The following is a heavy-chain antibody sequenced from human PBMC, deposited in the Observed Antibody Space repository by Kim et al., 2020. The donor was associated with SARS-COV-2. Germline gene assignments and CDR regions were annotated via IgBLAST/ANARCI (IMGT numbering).Heavy chain of an antibody. D-gene: IGHD2-2*01. CDR1: GFTFSSYG. Sequence: GGSLRLSCAASGFTFSSYGMHWVRQAPGKGLEWVAVISYDGSNKYYADSMKGRFTISRDNSKNTLYLQMNSLRAEDTAVYYCAKDRVPAAFDFDYWGQGTLVTVSS. J-gene: IGHJ4*02. CDR3: AKDRVPAAFDFDY. CDR2: ISYDGSNK. V-gene: IGHV3-30*18.